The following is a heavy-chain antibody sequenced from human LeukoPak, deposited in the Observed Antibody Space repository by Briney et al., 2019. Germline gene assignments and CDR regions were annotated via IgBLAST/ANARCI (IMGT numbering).Heavy chain of an antibody. J-gene: IGHJ5*02. V-gene: IGHV3-23*01. CDR2: ISGSGGST. D-gene: IGHD3-3*01. Sequence: PGGSLRLSCAASGLTFSSYAMSWVRQAPGKGLEWVSAISGSGGSTYYADSVKGRFTISRDNSKNTLYLQMNSLRAEDTAVYYCAKDLRITIFGVVITENWFDPWGQGTLVTVSS. CDR3: AKDLRITIFGVVITENWFDP. CDR1: GLTFSSYA.